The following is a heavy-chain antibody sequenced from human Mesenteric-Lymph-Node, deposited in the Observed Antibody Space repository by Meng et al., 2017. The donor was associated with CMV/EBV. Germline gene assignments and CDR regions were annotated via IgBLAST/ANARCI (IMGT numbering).Heavy chain of an antibody. CDR1: GFTFSSYE. CDR2: ISSSGSTI. D-gene: IGHD2-15*01. V-gene: IGHV3-48*03. J-gene: IGHJ4*02. CDR3: AKDPIRADYCSGGSCYMW. Sequence: GGSLRLSCAASGFTFSSYEMNWVRQAPGKGLEWVSYISSSGSTIYYADSVKGRFTISRDNAKNSLYLQMNSLRAEDTAVYYCAKDPIRADYCSGGSCYMWWGQGTLVTVSS.